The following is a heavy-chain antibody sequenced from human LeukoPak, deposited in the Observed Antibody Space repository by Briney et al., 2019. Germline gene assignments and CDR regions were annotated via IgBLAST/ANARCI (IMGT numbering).Heavy chain of an antibody. Sequence: ASVKVSCKASGYTFTSYYMHWVRQAPGQGLEWMGIINPSSGSTSYAQKFQGRVTMTRDTSTSTVYMELSSLRSEDTAVYYCARFERELYGMDVWGQGTTVTVSS. D-gene: IGHD1-26*01. CDR1: GYTFTSYY. V-gene: IGHV1-46*01. CDR2: INPSSGST. CDR3: ARFERELYGMDV. J-gene: IGHJ6*02.